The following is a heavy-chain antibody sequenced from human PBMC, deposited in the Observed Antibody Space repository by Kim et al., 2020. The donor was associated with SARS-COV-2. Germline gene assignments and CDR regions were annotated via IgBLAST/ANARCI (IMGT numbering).Heavy chain of an antibody. CDR2: ISGTGFNT. V-gene: IGHV3-23*01. Sequence: GGSLRLSCAASGFTLSAYAMSWVRQAPGKGLEWVAFISGTGFNTYYVDSVKGRFTVSRDDSQNTLYLQLSRLRVEDTAMYYCARDGYNFIPFDSWGQGTL. J-gene: IGHJ4*02. CDR3: ARDGYNFIPFDS. D-gene: IGHD5-18*01. CDR1: GFTLSAYA.